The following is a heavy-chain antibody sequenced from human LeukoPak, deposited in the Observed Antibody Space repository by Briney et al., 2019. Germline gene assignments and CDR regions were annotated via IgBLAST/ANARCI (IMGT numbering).Heavy chain of an antibody. CDR2: IYYSGST. Sequence: PSETLSLTCTVSGDSISSSDYYWSWLPQPPGKGLEWSGNIYYSGSTYYNPSLKIRITISVDTSKKQFSLELSTVAAADAAVYYCARVLGRRGGSFDIWGQGTMVTVSS. D-gene: IGHD3-16*01. J-gene: IGHJ3*02. CDR1: GDSISSSDYY. V-gene: IGHV4-30-4*01. CDR3: ARVLGRRGGSFDI.